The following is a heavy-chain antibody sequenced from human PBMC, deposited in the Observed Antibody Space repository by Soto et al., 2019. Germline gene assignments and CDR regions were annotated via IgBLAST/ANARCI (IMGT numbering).Heavy chain of an antibody. CDR3: ARDRADYGSGSYWYYYYYGMDV. CDR2: ISSSSSYI. V-gene: IGHV3-21*01. Sequence: LRLSCAASGFTFSSYSMNWVRQAPGKGLEWVSSISSSSSYIYYADSAKGRFTISRDNAKNSLYLQMNSLRAEDTAVYYCARDRADYGSGSYWYYYYYGMDVWGQGTTVTVSS. D-gene: IGHD3-10*01. J-gene: IGHJ6*02. CDR1: GFTFSSYS.